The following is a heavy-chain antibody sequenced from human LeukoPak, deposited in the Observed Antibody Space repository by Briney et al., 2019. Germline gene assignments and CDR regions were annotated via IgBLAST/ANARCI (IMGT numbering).Heavy chain of an antibody. D-gene: IGHD4-17*01. J-gene: IGHJ4*02. CDR1: GFIFSNYA. CDR2: ISYDGNNK. Sequence: GGSLRLSCAASGFIFSNYAMHWVRQAPGKGLEWVAAISYDGNNKYDVDSVKGRFTISRDNSKNTLYLQMNSLRPEDSATYYCAKTIQTYGDYHTLDYWGQGTLVTVSS. V-gene: IGHV3-30*04. CDR3: AKTIQTYGDYHTLDY.